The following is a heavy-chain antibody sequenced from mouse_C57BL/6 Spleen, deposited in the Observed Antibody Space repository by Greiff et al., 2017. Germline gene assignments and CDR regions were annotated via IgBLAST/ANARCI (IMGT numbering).Heavy chain of an antibody. Sequence: QVQLQQSDAELVKPGASVKISCKVSGYTFNDYTINWLKQRPEQGLEWIGYIYPRDGSTKYNEKFKGKVTLTADKYSNTAYMQLNSLTSEDSSVYVCARSYYYYGYFDFWGTGTTVTVSS. D-gene: IGHD1-1*01. CDR2: IYPRDGST. V-gene: IGHV1-78*01. J-gene: IGHJ1*03. CDR1: GYTFNDYT. CDR3: ARSYYYYGYFDF.